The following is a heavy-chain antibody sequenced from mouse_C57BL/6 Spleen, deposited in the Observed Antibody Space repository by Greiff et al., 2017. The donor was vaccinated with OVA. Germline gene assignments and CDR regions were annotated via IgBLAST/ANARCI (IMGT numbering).Heavy chain of an antibody. CDR2: IDPETGGN. CDR3: TRGTTVVAGAMDY. Sequence: VQLQQSGAELVRPGASVTLSCKASGYTFTDYEMHWVKQTHVHGLEWIGAIDPETGGNAYNQKFKGKAILTADKSSSTAYMEIRSLTSEDSAVYYCTRGTTVVAGAMDYWGQGTSVTVSS. D-gene: IGHD1-1*01. V-gene: IGHV1-15*01. J-gene: IGHJ4*01. CDR1: GYTFTDYE.